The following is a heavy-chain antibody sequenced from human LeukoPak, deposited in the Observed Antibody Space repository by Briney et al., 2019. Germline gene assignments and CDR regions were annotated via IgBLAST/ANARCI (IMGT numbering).Heavy chain of an antibody. CDR1: GYTFTSNY. D-gene: IGHD2-2*01. CDR3: ARTAPRYCSSTSCGDYNYYGMDV. CDR2: IAPSSGTT. V-gene: IGHV1-46*01. J-gene: IGHJ6*02. Sequence: GASVKVSCKASGYTFTSNYMHWVRQAPGQGLEWMGVIAPSSGTTSYAQKFQGRVTMTRDTSTSTLYMELSSLTSEDTAVYYCARTAPRYCSSTSCGDYNYYGMDVWGQGTTVTVSS.